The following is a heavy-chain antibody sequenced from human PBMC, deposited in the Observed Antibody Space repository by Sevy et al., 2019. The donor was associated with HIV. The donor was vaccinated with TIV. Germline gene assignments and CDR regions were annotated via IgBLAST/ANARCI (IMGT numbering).Heavy chain of an antibody. CDR3: ARVRYYDFWSGYYSAPANYYYYFGMDV. D-gene: IGHD3-3*01. V-gene: IGHV1-8*01. Sequence: ASVKVSCKASGYTFTSYDINWVRQATGQGLEWMGWMNPNSGNTGYAQTFQGRVTMTRNTSISTAYMELSSLRSEDTAGHYCARVRYYDFWSGYYSAPANYYYYFGMDVWGQGTTVTVSS. CDR2: MNPNSGNT. CDR1: GYTFTSYD. J-gene: IGHJ6*02.